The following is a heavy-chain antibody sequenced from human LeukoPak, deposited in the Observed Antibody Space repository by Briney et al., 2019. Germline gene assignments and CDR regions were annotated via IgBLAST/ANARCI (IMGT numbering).Heavy chain of an antibody. CDR1: GFTVSSNY. Sequence: GGSLRLSCAASGFTVSSNYMSWVRQAPGKGLEWVSINSGGSTFYADSVKGRFTISRDNSKNTLYLQMNSLRAEDTAVYYCARGGSYLSAFDIWGQGTMVTVSS. D-gene: IGHD1-26*01. V-gene: IGHV3-53*01. CDR2: NSGGST. CDR3: ARGGSYLSAFDI. J-gene: IGHJ3*02.